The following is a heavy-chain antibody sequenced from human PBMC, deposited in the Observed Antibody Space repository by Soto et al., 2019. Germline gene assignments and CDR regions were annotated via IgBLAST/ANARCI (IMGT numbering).Heavy chain of an antibody. CDR2: ISSSGSTI. CDR1: GFTFSNYE. Sequence: HPGGSLRLSCSASGFTFSNYEMNWFRQAPGKGLEWVSYISSSGSTIYYADSVKGRFTLSRGNAKNSLYLQMNSLRAEDTAVYYCARVPDYGGYAYWGQGTLVTVSS. V-gene: IGHV3-48*03. D-gene: IGHD4-17*01. CDR3: ARVPDYGGYAY. J-gene: IGHJ4*02.